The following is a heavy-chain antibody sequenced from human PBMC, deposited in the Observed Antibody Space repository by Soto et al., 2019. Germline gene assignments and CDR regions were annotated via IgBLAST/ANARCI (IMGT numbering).Heavy chain of an antibody. CDR2: IIPILGIA. D-gene: IGHD3-22*01. CDR3: AKIDSIGYYGRYNWFDP. CDR1: GGTFSSYT. V-gene: IGHV1-69*02. Sequence: SLKVSCNASGGTFSSYTISWVRQAPGQGLEWMGRIIPILGIANYAQKFQGRVTITADKSTSTAYMELSSLRSEDSAVYYCAKIDSIGYYGRYNWFDPWGQ. J-gene: IGHJ5*02.